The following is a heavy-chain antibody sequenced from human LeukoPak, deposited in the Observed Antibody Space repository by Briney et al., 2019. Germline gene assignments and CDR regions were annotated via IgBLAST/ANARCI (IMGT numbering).Heavy chain of an antibody. D-gene: IGHD1/OR15-1a*01. J-gene: IGHJ6*02. CDR3: AREAVMPVAPVKIGTSDRPLYEYYGLDV. CDR2: IYGDDET. V-gene: IGHV3-53*01. CDR1: GFTITTNY. Sequence: QAGGSLRLSCAASGFTITTNYMNWVRQAPGKGLEWVSVIYGDDETNYADSVKGRFTISRDNSKNTLYLQMNSLRADDTAVYYCAREAVMPVAPVKIGTSDRPLYEYYGLDVWGQGTTVTVS.